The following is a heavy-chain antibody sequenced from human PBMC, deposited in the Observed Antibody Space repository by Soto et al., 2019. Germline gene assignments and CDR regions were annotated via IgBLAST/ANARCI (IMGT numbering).Heavy chain of an antibody. V-gene: IGHV3-21*01. CDR3: ALEPQTYGSGTNYY. CDR1: GFTFSSYS. J-gene: IGHJ4*02. D-gene: IGHD3-10*01. Sequence: GGSLRLSCAASGFTFSSYSMNWVRQAPGKGLEWVSSISSSSSYIYYADSVKGRFTISRDNAKNSLYLQMNSLRAEDTAVYYCALEPQTYGSGTNYYWGQGTLVTVSS. CDR2: ISSSSSYI.